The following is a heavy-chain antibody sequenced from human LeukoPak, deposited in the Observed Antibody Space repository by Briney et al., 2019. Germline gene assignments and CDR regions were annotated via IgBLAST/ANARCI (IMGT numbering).Heavy chain of an antibody. Sequence: PGGSLRLSCAASGFTFSNYWVNWVRQAPGKGLEWVSYISSSSSTIYYADSVKGRFTISRDNSKNTLFLQMDSLRVEDTAVYYCVKGKDLYGALDIWGQGTMVTVSS. CDR1: GFTFSNYW. CDR2: ISSSSSTI. CDR3: VKGKDLYGALDI. D-gene: IGHD3-16*01. V-gene: IGHV3-48*01. J-gene: IGHJ3*02.